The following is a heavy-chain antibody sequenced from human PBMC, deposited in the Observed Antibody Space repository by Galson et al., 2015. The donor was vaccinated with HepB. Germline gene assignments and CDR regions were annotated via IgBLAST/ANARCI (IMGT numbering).Heavy chain of an antibody. CDR3: ATSQEARPFTMIARY. J-gene: IGHJ4*02. D-gene: IGHD3-22*01. Sequence: SVKVSCKVSGYTLTELSMHWVRQAPGKGLEWMGGFDPEDGETIYAQKFQGRVTMTEDTSTDTAYMELSSLRSEDTAVYYCATSQEARPFTMIARYCGPGTLVTVSS. CDR2: FDPEDGET. V-gene: IGHV1-24*01. CDR1: GYTLTELS.